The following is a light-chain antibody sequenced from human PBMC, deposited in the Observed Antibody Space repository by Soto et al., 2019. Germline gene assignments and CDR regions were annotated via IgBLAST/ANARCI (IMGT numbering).Light chain of an antibody. Sequence: QSVLTQPASVSGSPGQSITISCTGTSSYVGGYNYVSWYQQHPGKAPKFMIYDVSNRPSGVSNRFSGSKSGNTASLTISGLQAEDEADYYCTSYTSSSTYVFGTGTKVTVL. J-gene: IGLJ1*01. CDR2: DVS. CDR1: SSYVGGYNY. CDR3: TSYTSSSTYV. V-gene: IGLV2-14*01.